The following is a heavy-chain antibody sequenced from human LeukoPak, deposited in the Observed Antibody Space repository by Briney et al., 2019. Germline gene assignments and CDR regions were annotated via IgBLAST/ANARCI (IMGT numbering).Heavy chain of an antibody. V-gene: IGHV4-30-2*01. CDR3: ASSGSYGGAFDY. D-gene: IGHD1-26*01. CDR2: IDHSGST. CDR1: GGSISSGGYC. Sequence: PSETLSLTCAVSGGSISSGGYCWSWIRQPPGKGLEWIGYIDHSGSTYYSRSLKSRVTISVDRSKNQFSLMLSSVIAAETAVYYCASSGSYGGAFDYWGQGTLVTVSS. J-gene: IGHJ4*02.